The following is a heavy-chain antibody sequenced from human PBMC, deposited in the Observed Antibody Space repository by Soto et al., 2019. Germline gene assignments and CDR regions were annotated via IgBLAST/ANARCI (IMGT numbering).Heavy chain of an antibody. J-gene: IGHJ4*02. CDR2: ISYDGSNK. Sequence: GGSLRLSCAASGFTFSSYGMHWVRQASGKGLEWVAVISYDGSNKYYADSVKGRFTISRDNSKNTLYLQMNSLRAEDTAVYYCAILDGEWLAPSFDYWGQGTLVTVSS. D-gene: IGHD6-19*01. CDR3: AILDGEWLAPSFDY. V-gene: IGHV3-30*03. CDR1: GFTFSSYG.